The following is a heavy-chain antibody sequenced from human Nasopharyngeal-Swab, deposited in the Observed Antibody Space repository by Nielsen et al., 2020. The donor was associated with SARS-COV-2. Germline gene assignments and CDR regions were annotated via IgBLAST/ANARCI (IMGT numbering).Heavy chain of an antibody. CDR2: IYYSGST. J-gene: IGHJ3*02. CDR3: ARDRLSDAFDI. Sequence: PGKGLEWIGYIYYSGSTYYNPSLKSRVTISVDKSKNQFSLKLSSVTAADTAVYYCARDRLSDAFDIWGQGTMVTVSS. V-gene: IGHV4-31*02.